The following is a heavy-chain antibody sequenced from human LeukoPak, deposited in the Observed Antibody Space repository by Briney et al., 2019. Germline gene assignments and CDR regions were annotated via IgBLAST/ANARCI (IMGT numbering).Heavy chain of an antibody. CDR2: IYPAGNT. Sequence: GGSLRLSCAASGFTVSDNYMSWVRQAPGQGLEWVSLIYPAGNTYYADSVKGRFTISRDNSKNTLYLQMNNLRAEDTAVYYCERDPYSTTYYGTDVRGQGTTVTVSS. CDR1: GFTVSDNY. D-gene: IGHD2-2*01. J-gene: IGHJ6*02. V-gene: IGHV3-66*01. CDR3: ERDPYSTTYYGTDV.